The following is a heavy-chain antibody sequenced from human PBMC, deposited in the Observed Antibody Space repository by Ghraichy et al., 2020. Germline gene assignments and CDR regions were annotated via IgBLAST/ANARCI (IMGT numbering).Heavy chain of an antibody. Sequence: SQTLSLTCTVSGGSISTYYWSWIRQPPGKGLEWIGYIHSSGSTTSNPSLKSRVTISVDTSKNQFSLKLSSVTPPDTAVYYCARGRSSTSDRSYYHGLGVCGQGPAVTVSS. V-gene: IGHV4-59*01. J-gene: IGHJ6*02. CDR2: IHSSGST. CDR3: ARGRSSTSDRSYYHGLGV. D-gene: IGHD2-2*01. CDR1: GGSISTYY.